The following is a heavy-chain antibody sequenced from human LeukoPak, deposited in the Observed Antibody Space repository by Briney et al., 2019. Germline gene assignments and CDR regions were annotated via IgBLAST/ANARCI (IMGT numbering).Heavy chain of an antibody. CDR3: AKTSIGSSSWFH. CDR2: ISGSGGST. CDR1: GFTFSSYA. D-gene: IGHD6-13*01. Sequence: QAGGSLRLSCAASGFTFSSYAMSWVRQAPGKGLEWVSAISGSGGSTYYADSVKGRFTISRDNSKNTLYLQMNSLRAEDTAVYYCAKTSIGSSSWFHWGQGTLVTVSS. J-gene: IGHJ4*02. V-gene: IGHV3-23*01.